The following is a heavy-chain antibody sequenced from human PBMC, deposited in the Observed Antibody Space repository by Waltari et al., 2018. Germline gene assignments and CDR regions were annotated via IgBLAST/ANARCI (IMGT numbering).Heavy chain of an antibody. V-gene: IGHV3-66*01. J-gene: IGHJ6*02. CDR2: IYSGGST. D-gene: IGHD6-19*01. CDR1: GFTVSSNY. Sequence: EVQLVESGGGLVQPGGSLRLSCAASGFTVSSNYMSWVRQAPGKGLEWVSVIYSGGSTYYADSVKGRFTISRDNAKNSLYLQMNSLRAEDTAVYYCARDEPGYSSGWYTPSGYYGMDVWGQGTTVTVSS. CDR3: ARDEPGYSSGWYTPSGYYGMDV.